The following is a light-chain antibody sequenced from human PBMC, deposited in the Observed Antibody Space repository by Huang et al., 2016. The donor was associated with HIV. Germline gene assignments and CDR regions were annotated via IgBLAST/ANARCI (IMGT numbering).Light chain of an antibody. J-gene: IGKJ2*01. CDR2: YAS. CDR3: QQRSNWPRMYT. CDR1: QSVSSY. V-gene: IGKV3-11*01. Sequence: EIVLKQSPDTLSLSQGERATRSCRASQSVSSYLAWYQQKPGQAPRLLIYYASNRATGIPARFSGSGSGTDFSLTISSLEPEYFAVYYCQQRSNWPRMYTFGQGTKLEIK.